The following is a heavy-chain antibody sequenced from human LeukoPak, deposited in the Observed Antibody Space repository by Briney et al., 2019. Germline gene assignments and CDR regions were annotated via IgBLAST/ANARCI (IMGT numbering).Heavy chain of an antibody. V-gene: IGHV4-39*02. CDR2: MYYSGDT. D-gene: IGHD4/OR15-4a*01. CDR1: GDSINSGSYY. CDR3: ARDLSDYGATRFDY. Sequence: SETLSLTCTVSGDSINSGSYYWGWIRQPPGEGLEWIGSMYYSGDTYYNPSLESRLTISVDTSKNQFSLNLSSVTAADTAVYYCARDLSDYGATRFDYWGQGTLVTVSS. J-gene: IGHJ4*02.